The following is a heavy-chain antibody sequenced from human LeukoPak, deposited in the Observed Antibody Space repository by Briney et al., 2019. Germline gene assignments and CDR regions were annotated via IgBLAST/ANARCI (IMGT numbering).Heavy chain of an antibody. Sequence: SETLSLTCTVSGGSISSYYRSWIRQPAGKGLEWIGRIYTSGSTNYNPSLKSRVTISVDTSKNQFSLKLSSVTAADTAVYYCARGLDIVVVPAAMFFDYWGQGTLVTVSS. D-gene: IGHD2-2*03. J-gene: IGHJ4*02. V-gene: IGHV4-4*07. CDR2: IYTSGST. CDR3: ARGLDIVVVPAAMFFDY. CDR1: GGSISSYY.